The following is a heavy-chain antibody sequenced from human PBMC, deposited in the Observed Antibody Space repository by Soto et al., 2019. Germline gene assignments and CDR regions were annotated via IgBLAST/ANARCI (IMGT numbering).Heavy chain of an antibody. Sequence: SQTLSLTCAISGDSVSSNSAAWNWIRQSPSRGLEWLGRTYYRSKWYNDYAVSVKSRITINPDTSKNQFSLQLNSVTPEDMAVYYCASAAGYYDILTGLPIDYWGQGTLVTVSS. D-gene: IGHD3-9*01. CDR1: GDSVSSNSAA. CDR2: TYYRSKWYN. CDR3: ASAAGYYDILTGLPIDY. V-gene: IGHV6-1*01. J-gene: IGHJ4*02.